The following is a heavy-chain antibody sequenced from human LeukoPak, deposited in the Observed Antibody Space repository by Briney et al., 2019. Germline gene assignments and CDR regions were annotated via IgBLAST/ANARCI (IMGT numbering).Heavy chain of an antibody. CDR1: GLTFRNYW. CDR2: INGDGSDI. Sequence: GGFLRLSCAVSGLTFRNYWMHGVRQAPGKGLVWVSRINGDGSDISYADSVKGRFTISRDNAKNTLSLQMNSLTDDDTALYYCTGGFGHNWSPFENWGQGTLVTVSS. CDR3: TGGFGHNWSPFEN. J-gene: IGHJ4*02. V-gene: IGHV3-74*01. D-gene: IGHD1-1*01.